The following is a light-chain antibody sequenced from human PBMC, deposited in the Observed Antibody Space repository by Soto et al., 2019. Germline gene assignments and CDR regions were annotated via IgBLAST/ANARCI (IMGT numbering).Light chain of an antibody. V-gene: IGLV2-14*01. CDR1: SSDVGGYNY. J-gene: IGLJ2*01. Sequence: QSALTQPASVSESPGQSITISCTGTSSDVGGYNYVSWYQQHPGKAPKLMIYDVTNRPSGVSNRFSGSKSDNTASLTISGLQAEDEANYYCSSYTSSNTLIFGTGTELAVL. CDR2: DVT. CDR3: SSYTSSNTLI.